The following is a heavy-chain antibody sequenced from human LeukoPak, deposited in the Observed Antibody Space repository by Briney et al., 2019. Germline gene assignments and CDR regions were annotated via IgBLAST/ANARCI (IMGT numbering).Heavy chain of an antibody. D-gene: IGHD2-21*01. Sequence: ASVKVSCKASGYTFTGYYMHWVRQAPGQGLEWMGWINPNSGGTNYAQKFQGWVTMTRDTSISTAYMELSRLRSEDTAVYYCATKKLGVFPYPDYWGQGTLVTVSS. V-gene: IGHV1-2*04. CDR1: GYTFTGYY. CDR2: INPNSGGT. J-gene: IGHJ4*02. CDR3: ATKKLGVFPYPDY.